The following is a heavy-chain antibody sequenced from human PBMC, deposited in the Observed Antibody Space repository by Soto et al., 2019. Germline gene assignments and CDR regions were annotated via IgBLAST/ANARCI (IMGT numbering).Heavy chain of an antibody. CDR3: AKEGGELSLNYYYYYMDV. CDR1: GFTFSSYA. J-gene: IGHJ6*03. CDR2: ISGSGGST. D-gene: IGHD3-16*02. Sequence: GGSLRLSCAASGFTFSSYAMSWVRQAPGKGLEWVSAISGSGGSTYYADSVKGRFTISRDNSKNTLYLQMNSLRAEDTAVYYCAKEGGELSLNYYYYYMDVWGKGTTVTVSS. V-gene: IGHV3-23*01.